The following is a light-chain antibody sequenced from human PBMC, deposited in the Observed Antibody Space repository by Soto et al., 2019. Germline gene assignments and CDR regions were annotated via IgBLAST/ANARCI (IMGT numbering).Light chain of an antibody. CDR1: QSVSSSY. CDR3: QHYGTSPTWT. J-gene: IGKJ1*01. Sequence: EIVLTQSPGTLSLSPGERATLSCRASQSVSSSYLAWHQQKPGQAPRLLIYGASSRATGIPDRFSGSGSGTDFTLTSSRLEPEDFAVYYCQHYGTSPTWTFGQGTKVEI. V-gene: IGKV3-20*01. CDR2: GAS.